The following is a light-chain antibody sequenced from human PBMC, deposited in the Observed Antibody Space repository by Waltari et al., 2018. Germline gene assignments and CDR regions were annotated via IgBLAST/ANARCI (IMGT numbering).Light chain of an antibody. CDR1: SRDVGGYKY. CDR3: SSYAVSNNLL. Sequence: QSALTHPPSASGSPGQSVTISCTGTSRDVGGYKYVSWYQQHPGKAPRLIIYEVNRRPSGVPDRFSGSKSGNTASLTVSGLQAEDEADYYCSSYAVSNNLLFGGGTKLTVL. CDR2: EVN. V-gene: IGLV2-8*01. J-gene: IGLJ2*01.